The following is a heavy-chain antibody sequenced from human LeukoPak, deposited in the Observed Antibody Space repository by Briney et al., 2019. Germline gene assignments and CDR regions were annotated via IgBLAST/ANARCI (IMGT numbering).Heavy chain of an antibody. CDR3: ARDYRGWNNYFDY. Sequence: GGSLRLSCAASGFTFSSYAMHWVRQAPGKGLEWVAVISYDGSNKYYADSVKGRFTISRDNSKNTLYLQMNSLRAEDTAVYYCARDYRGWNNYFDYWGQGTLVTVSS. V-gene: IGHV3-30*04. CDR2: ISYDGSNK. D-gene: IGHD1/OR15-1a*01. CDR1: GFTFSSYA. J-gene: IGHJ4*02.